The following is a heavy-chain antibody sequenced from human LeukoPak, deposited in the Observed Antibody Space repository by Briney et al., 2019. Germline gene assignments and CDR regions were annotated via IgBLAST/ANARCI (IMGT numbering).Heavy chain of an antibody. CDR3: AKGAYYDFWSGYYPFDY. D-gene: IGHD3-3*01. CDR2: INHSVST. CDR1: GGSFSGYY. V-gene: IGHV4-34*01. J-gene: IGHJ4*02. Sequence: SETLSLTCAVYGGSFSGYYWSWIRQPPGRGLEWIGEINHSVSTNYNPSLKSRVTISVDTSTNQFSLKLSSVTAADTAVYYCAKGAYYDFWSGYYPFDYWGQGTLVTVSS.